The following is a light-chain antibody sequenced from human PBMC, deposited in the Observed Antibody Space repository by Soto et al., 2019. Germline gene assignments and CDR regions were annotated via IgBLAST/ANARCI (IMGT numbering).Light chain of an antibody. J-gene: IGLJ1*01. CDR3: ISYTSDDVRYV. Sequence: QSALTQPASVSGSPGQSITISCTGTSSDIGGYKYVSWYQQHPGKAPKLMIYEVTYRPSGVSDRFSGSKSGNTASLTISGLQSEDEADYYCISYTSDDVRYVFGTGTKLTVL. CDR2: EVT. V-gene: IGLV2-14*01. CDR1: SSDIGGYKY.